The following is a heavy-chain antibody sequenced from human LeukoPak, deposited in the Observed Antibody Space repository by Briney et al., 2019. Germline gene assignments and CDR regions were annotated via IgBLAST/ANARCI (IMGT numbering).Heavy chain of an antibody. CDR1: GYTFTSYD. J-gene: IGHJ6*03. Sequence: GASVKVSCKASGYTFTSYDINWVRQATGQGLEWMGWMNPNSGNTGYAQKFQGRVTMTTDTSTSTAYMELRSLRSDDTAVYYCARVDPNSSSWYYYYYYMDVWGKGTTVTISS. CDR3: ARVDPNSSSWYYYYYYMDV. CDR2: MNPNSGNT. D-gene: IGHD6-13*01. V-gene: IGHV1-8*01.